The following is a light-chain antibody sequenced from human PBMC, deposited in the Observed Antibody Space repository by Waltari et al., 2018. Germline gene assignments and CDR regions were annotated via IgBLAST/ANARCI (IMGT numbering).Light chain of an antibody. J-gene: IGKJ5*01. CDR1: QSVSDNN. CDR2: GAS. V-gene: IGKV3-20*01. Sequence: EIVLTQSPDTLSLSPGERATLSCRASQSVSDNNLAWYHQKPGQGPRLLIYGASSRATGIPDRFSGSGSGTDFTLTISRLEPEDFAVYYCQRYGSSPPITFGQGTRLEIK. CDR3: QRYGSSPPIT.